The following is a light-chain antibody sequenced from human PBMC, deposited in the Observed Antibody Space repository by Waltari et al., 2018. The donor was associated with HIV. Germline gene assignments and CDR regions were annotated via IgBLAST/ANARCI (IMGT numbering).Light chain of an antibody. CDR2: AAS. CDR1: QSISSY. J-gene: IGKJ1*01. Sequence: DIQMTTYRSSLPASVGDRVTNNCRASQSISSYLNWYQQKPGKAPKLLIYAASSLQSGVPSRFSGSGSGTDFTLTISSLQPEDFATYYFQQSYSTPWTFGQGTKVEIK. V-gene: IGKV1-39*01. CDR3: QQSYSTPWT.